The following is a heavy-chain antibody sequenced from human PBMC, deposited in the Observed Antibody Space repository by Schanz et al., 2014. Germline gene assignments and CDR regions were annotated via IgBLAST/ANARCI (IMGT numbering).Heavy chain of an antibody. CDR2: IVPILNVT. V-gene: IGHV1-69*02. CDR3: GEYGSDSYTDP. D-gene: IGHD3-10*01. Sequence: QVQLVQSGAEVKKPGSSVKVSCRASGGTFASYTLNWMRQARGQGPEVVGRIVPILNVTLHTHNFQGRVSITADTSTGTAYMELRSLRSDDTAVYYCGEYGSDSYTDPWGQGTLVTVSS. CDR1: GGTFASYT. J-gene: IGHJ5*02.